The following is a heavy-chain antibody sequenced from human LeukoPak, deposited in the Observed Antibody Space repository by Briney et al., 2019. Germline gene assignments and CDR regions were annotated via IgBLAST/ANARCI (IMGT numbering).Heavy chain of an antibody. CDR1: GFIFSSHG. CDR3: AREEHYRRYFAL. J-gene: IGHJ2*01. CDR2: ISPSGDIT. Sequence: GGSLRLSCAASGFIFSSHGMNWVRQAPGKGLEWVSGISPSGDITYYADSVKGRFTISRDNSKNRVYLQMDSLRFEDTAVYFCAREEHYRRYFALWGRGTLVTVSS. V-gene: IGHV3-23*01. D-gene: IGHD3-16*02.